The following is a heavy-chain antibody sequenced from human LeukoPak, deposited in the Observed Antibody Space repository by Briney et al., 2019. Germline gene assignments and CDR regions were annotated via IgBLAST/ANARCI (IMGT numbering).Heavy chain of an antibody. CDR1: GGSISSGADY. Sequence: SETLSLTCTVSGGSISSGADYWSWIRQHPGKGLEWIGYISYSGSTYYNPSLKTRLTISVDTSKNQFSLKLDSVTATDTALYYCARADMATVFDFWGRGTLVTVSS. J-gene: IGHJ4*02. CDR3: ARADMATVFDF. D-gene: IGHD5-24*01. CDR2: ISYSGST. V-gene: IGHV4-31*03.